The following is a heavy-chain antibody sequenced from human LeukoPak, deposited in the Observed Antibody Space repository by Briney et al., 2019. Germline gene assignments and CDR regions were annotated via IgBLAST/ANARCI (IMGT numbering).Heavy chain of an antibody. V-gene: IGHV5-51*01. J-gene: IGHJ4*02. CDR2: IYPGDSDT. CDR1: GYLFTSYW. CDR3: ARQGSSGWYTWVGY. Sequence: GGSLQISCKGSGYLFTSYWIGWVRPLPGKGLEWMGIIYPGDSDTRYSPSFQGQVTISADKSISTAYLQWSSLKASDTAMYYCARQGSSGWYTWVGYWGQGTLVTVSS. D-gene: IGHD6-19*01.